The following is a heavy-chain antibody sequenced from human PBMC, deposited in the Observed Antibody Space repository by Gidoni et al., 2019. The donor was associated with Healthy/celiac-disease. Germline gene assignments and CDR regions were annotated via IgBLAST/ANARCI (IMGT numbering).Heavy chain of an antibody. Sequence: GGGLVKPGGSLRLSCAASGFTFSSYSMNWVRQAPGKGLEWVSSISSSSSYIYYADSVKGRFTISRDNAKNSLYLQMNSLRAEDTAVYYCARESGSHDAFDIWGQGTMVTVSS. CDR1: GFTFSSYS. V-gene: IGHV3-21*01. D-gene: IGHD3-22*01. J-gene: IGHJ3*02. CDR3: ARESGSHDAFDI. CDR2: ISSSSSYI.